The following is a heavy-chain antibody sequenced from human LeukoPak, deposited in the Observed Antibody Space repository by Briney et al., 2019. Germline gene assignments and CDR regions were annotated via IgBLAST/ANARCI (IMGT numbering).Heavy chain of an antibody. Sequence: SVKVSCKASGYTFTSYGISWVRQAPGQGLEWMGGIIPIFGTANYAQKFQGRVTITTYESTSTAYMELSSLRSEDTAVYYCATLEGGEPLPHYYYYYMDVWGKGTTVTVSS. CDR2: IIPIFGTA. D-gene: IGHD1-26*01. CDR1: GYTFTSYG. V-gene: IGHV1-69*05. J-gene: IGHJ6*03. CDR3: ATLEGGEPLPHYYYYYMDV.